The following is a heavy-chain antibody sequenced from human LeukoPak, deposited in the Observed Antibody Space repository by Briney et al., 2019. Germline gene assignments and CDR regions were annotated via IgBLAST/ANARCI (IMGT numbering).Heavy chain of an antibody. CDR2: VRSESDHGTT. J-gene: IGHJ3*02. Sequence: GGSLRLSCAAPGFTFSDYYMSWIREAPGKGLEWVGRVRSESDHGTTDYAAPVKGKVTISRDDSKNTLYLRMNSLKTEDTAVYYCTTRELRYYGSGTYPVAFDIWGQGTMVTVSS. CDR1: GFTFSDYY. CDR3: TTRELRYYGSGTYPVAFDI. V-gene: IGHV3-15*01. D-gene: IGHD3-10*01.